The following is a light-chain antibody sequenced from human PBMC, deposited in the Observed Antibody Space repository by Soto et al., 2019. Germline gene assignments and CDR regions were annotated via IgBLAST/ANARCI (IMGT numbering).Light chain of an antibody. Sequence: IQLTQSPSSLSASMGNRVTITCRASQGIINYLAWYQQKPGKAPKLLIYGASTLQGGVPSRFSGSGSGTDFTLTVSSLQPEDLATYYCQQLFMYPPTFGPGTKVDIK. CDR2: GAS. CDR1: QGIINY. V-gene: IGKV1-9*01. CDR3: QQLFMYPPT. J-gene: IGKJ3*01.